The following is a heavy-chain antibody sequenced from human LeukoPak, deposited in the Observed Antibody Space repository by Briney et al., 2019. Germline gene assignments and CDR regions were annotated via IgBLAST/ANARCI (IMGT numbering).Heavy chain of an antibody. J-gene: IGHJ5*02. CDR1: GFTFSSYA. CDR3: ARGLVGSP. V-gene: IGHV3-30-3*01. CDR2: ISYDGSNK. Sequence: PGGSLRLSCAASGFTFSSYAMHWVRQAPGKGLEWVAVISYDGSNKYYADSVKGRFTVSRDNAKNSLYLQMNNLRAEDTAVYYCARGLVGSPWGQGTLVTVSS. D-gene: IGHD3-9*01.